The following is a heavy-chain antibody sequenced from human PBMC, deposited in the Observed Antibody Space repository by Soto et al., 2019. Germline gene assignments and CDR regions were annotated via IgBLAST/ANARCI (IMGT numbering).Heavy chain of an antibody. CDR1: GGSFSCYY. Sequence: PSETLSLTCAVYGGSFSCYYWSWIRQPPGKGLEWIGESNHSGSTNYNPSLKSRVTISVDTSKNPFSLKLSSVTDADTAVYYCEIYRLYSTNGVCYGSKPTSRHYFDCCGQGTLVTVSS. V-gene: IGHV4-34*01. J-gene: IGHJ4*01. CDR2: SNHSGST. D-gene: IGHD2-8*01. CDR3: EIYRLYSTNGVCYGSKPTSRHYFDC.